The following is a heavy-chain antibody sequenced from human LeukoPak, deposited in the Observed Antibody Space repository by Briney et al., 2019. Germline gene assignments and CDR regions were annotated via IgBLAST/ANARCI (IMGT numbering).Heavy chain of an antibody. CDR2: IYHSGST. Sequence: SETLSLTCAVSGYSISSGYYWGWIRQPPGKGLEWIGSIYHSGSTYYNPSLKSRVTITVDTSKNQSSLKLSSVTAADTAVYYCARHLRYCSSTSCYSVWFVPWGQGTLVTVSS. CDR1: GYSISSGYY. V-gene: IGHV4-38-2*01. CDR3: ARHLRYCSSTSCYSVWFVP. D-gene: IGHD2-2*02. J-gene: IGHJ5*02.